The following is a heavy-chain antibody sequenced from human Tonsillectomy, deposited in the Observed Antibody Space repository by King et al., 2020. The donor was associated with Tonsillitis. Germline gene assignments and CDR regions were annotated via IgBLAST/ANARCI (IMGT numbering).Heavy chain of an antibody. CDR3: ATGEEGWLQIGPFEP. Sequence: QLVQSGAEVKKPGSSVKVSCKASGGTFSRYAISWVRQAPGQGLEWMGWIIPMFGTENYARNFQGSVTITADESTSTAYMELSSLRYEATALYYCATGEEGWLQIGPFEPWGQGTLVTVSS. V-gene: IGHV1-69*01. J-gene: IGHJ5*02. CDR2: IIPMFGTE. CDR1: GGTFSRYA. D-gene: IGHD5-24*01.